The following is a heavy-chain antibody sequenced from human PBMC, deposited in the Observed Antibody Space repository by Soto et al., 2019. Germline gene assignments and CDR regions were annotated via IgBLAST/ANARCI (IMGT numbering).Heavy chain of an antibody. CDR2: ISGSGAST. D-gene: IGHD3-22*01. V-gene: IGHV3-23*01. J-gene: IGHJ4*02. Sequence: EVQLLESGGGLVQPGGSLRLSCAASGFTFSSYAMSWVRQAPGKGLEWVSAISGSGASTYYADSVKGRFTISRDNSKNTLYMQMNSLRAEDTAVYYCAKGTYYYESSAYYGYWGQGTLVTVSS. CDR3: AKGTYYYESSAYYGY. CDR1: GFTFSSYA.